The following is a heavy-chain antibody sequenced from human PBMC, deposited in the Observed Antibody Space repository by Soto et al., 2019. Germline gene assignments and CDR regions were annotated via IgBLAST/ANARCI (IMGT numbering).Heavy chain of an antibody. Sequence: RASVKVSCKASGYTFTGYYMHWVRQAPGQGLEWMGWINPNSGGTNYAQKFQGRVTMTRDTSISTAYMELSRLRSDDTAVYYCARDLATVDYYDSSGYNCWGQGTLVTVSS. V-gene: IGHV1-2*02. CDR2: INPNSGGT. D-gene: IGHD3-22*01. CDR1: GYTFTGYY. CDR3: ARDLATVDYYDSSGYNC. J-gene: IGHJ4*02.